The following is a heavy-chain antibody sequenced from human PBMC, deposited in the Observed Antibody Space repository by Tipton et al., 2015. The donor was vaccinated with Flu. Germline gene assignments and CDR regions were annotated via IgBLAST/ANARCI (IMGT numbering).Heavy chain of an antibody. CDR1: GGSMSSYY. J-gene: IGHJ6*02. D-gene: IGHD3-3*01. CDR3: ARAPIWSGYVTYAMDV. V-gene: IGHV4-4*07. Sequence: TLSLTCTVSGGSMSSYYWSWIRQPAGKGLEWIGRIYTSGSAIHNPSLKSRVTISTDASKNQFSLRLNSVTAADTAVYYCARAPIWSGYVTYAMDVWGQGTTVTVS. CDR2: IYTSGSA.